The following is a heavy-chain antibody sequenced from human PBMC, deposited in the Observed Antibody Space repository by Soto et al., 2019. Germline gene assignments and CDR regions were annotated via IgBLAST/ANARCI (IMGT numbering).Heavy chain of an antibody. V-gene: IGHV4-31*11. CDR3: ARGGSGWKALNWFDP. CDR1: GASIDNNGYS. CDR2: NNNKGDT. Sequence: SETLSLTCAVSGASIDNNGYSWTWIRQHPGKGLEWIGTNNNKGDTYYNPSLKSRLTISLDTSKNHFSLRLNAVTAADTAIYYCARGGSGWKALNWFDPWGQGTMVTVSS. J-gene: IGHJ5*02. D-gene: IGHD6-19*01.